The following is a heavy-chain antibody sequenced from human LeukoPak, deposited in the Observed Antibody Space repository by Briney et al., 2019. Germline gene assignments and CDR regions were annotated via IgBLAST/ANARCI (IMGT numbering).Heavy chain of an antibody. Sequence: GGSLRLSCVASGFTFSNYGMNWVRQAPGKGLEWVSGIVGSGVTTYYADSVKGRFTISRDNAKNSLYLQMNSLRAEDTAVYYCAREGRRAFDAFDIWGQGTMVTVSS. D-gene: IGHD3-10*01. CDR1: GFTFSNYG. CDR2: IVGSGVTT. J-gene: IGHJ3*02. CDR3: AREGRRAFDAFDI. V-gene: IGHV3-23*01.